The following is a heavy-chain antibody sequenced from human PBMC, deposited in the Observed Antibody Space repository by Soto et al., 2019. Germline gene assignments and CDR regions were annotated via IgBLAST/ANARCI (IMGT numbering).Heavy chain of an antibody. CDR3: ASLPPYYYDSSGYYPPFGGMDV. V-gene: IGHV4-31*03. Sequence: QVQLQESGPGLVKPSQTLSLTCTVSGGSISSGGYYWSWIRQHPGKGLEWIGYIYYSGSTYYNPSLKSRVTISVDTSKNQFSLKLSSVTAADTAVYYCASLPPYYYDSSGYYPPFGGMDVWGQGTTVTVSS. CDR2: IYYSGST. D-gene: IGHD3-22*01. CDR1: GGSISSGGYY. J-gene: IGHJ6*02.